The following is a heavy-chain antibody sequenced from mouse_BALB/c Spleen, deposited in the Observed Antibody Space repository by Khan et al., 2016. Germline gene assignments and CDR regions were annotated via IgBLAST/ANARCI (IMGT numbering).Heavy chain of an antibody. V-gene: IGHV2-9*02. CDR2: IWPGGST. D-gene: IGHD2-4*01. CDR3: ARDDQDYDAWFAS. Sequence: QVQLKESGPGLVAPSQSLSITCTVSGFSLTNSGVHWIRQPPGKGLEWLGVIWPGGSTDYNSALMSRLSITKDNSQNHVFLKMSSLLTDDTSMYYCARDDQDYDAWFASWGQGTLVIVSA. CDR1: GFSLTNSG. J-gene: IGHJ3*01.